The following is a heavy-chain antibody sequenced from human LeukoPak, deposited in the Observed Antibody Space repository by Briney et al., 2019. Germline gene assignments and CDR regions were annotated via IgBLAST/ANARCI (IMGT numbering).Heavy chain of an antibody. D-gene: IGHD6-6*01. CDR3: ARGRDSSSAWGYYYYYMDV. V-gene: IGHV4-38-2*02. J-gene: IGHJ6*03. CDR1: GYSISSGYY. CDR2: IYHSGST. Sequence: PSETLSLTCTVSGYSISSGYYWGWIRPPPGKGLEWIGSIYHSGSTYYNPSLKSRVTISVDPSRNQFSLRLSSVTAADTAVYYCARGRDSSSAWGYYYYYMDVWGKGTTVTVSS.